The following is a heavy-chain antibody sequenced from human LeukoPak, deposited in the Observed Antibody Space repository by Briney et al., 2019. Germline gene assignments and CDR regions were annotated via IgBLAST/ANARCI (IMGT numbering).Heavy chain of an antibody. CDR1: GGSISSSNW. D-gene: IGHD2-15*01. J-gene: IGHJ5*02. V-gene: IGHV4-4*02. CDR3: ASNVRSGGSFHNWFDP. CDR2: IYHSGST. Sequence: SGTLSLTCAVSGGSISSSNWWSWVRQPPGKGLGWIGEIYHSGSTNYNPSLKSRVTISVDKSKNQFSLKLSSVTAAGTAVYYCASNVRSGGSFHNWFDPWGEGTLVTVSS.